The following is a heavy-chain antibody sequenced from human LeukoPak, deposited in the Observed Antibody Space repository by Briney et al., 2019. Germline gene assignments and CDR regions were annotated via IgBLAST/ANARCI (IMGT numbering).Heavy chain of an antibody. CDR2: IYYSGST. CDR3: ARAPRPDGMDV. J-gene: IGHJ6*02. V-gene: IGHV4-39*07. Sequence: SETLSLICTVSGGSISSSSYYWGWIRQPPGKGLEWIGSIYYSGSTYYNPSLKSRVTISVDTSKNQFSLKLSSVTAADTAVYYCARAPRPDGMDVWGQGTTVTVSS. CDR1: GGSISSSSYY.